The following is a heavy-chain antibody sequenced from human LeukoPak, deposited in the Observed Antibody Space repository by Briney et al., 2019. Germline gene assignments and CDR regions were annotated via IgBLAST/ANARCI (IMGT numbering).Heavy chain of an antibody. CDR3: VRDPDALDY. CDR1: GFTFSTYW. Sequence: AGGSLRLSCAASGFTFSTYWMSWVRQAPGKGLEWVSYIRSSGDMIYYADSVKGRFTISRDNAKKSVYLQMNSLRDEDTAVYYCVRDPDALDYWGQGTQVTVSS. CDR2: IRSSGDMI. J-gene: IGHJ4*02. V-gene: IGHV3-48*02.